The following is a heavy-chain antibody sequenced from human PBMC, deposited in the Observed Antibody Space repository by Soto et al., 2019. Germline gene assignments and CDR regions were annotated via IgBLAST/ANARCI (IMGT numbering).Heavy chain of an antibody. CDR2: ISWNSGSI. CDR3: AKARRFYCSGGSCYSGSFDY. J-gene: IGHJ4*02. D-gene: IGHD2-15*01. CDR1: GFTFDDYA. Sequence: EVQLVESGGGLVQPGRSLRLSCAASGFTFDDYAMHWVRQAPGKGLEWVSGISWNSGSIGYADSVKGRFTISRDNAKNSLYLQMNSLRAEDTALSYCAKARRFYCSGGSCYSGSFDYWGQGTLVTVSS. V-gene: IGHV3-9*01.